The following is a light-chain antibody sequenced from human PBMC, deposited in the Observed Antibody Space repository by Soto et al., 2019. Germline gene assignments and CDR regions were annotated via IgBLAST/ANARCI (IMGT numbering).Light chain of an antibody. J-gene: IGKJ2*01. V-gene: IGKV3-11*01. CDR1: QSVSSY. Sequence: EIVLTQYPATLSLSPGERATLSCRASQSVSSYLAWYQQKPGQAPRLLIYDASNRATGIPARFSGSGSGTDITLTIRNLDPEDFAVYYGPQRSNVPTKYTCGQGPKLEIK. CDR3: PQRSNVPTKYT. CDR2: DAS.